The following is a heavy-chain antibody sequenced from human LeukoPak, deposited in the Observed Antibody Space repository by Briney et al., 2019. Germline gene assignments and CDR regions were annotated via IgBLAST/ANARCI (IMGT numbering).Heavy chain of an antibody. CDR3: ARGPYSSGWYGSEDFDY. Sequence: SETLSLTCTVSGGSVSSGSYYWSWIRQPPGTGLEWIGYIYYSGSTNYSPSLKSRVTISVDTSKNQFSLKLSSVTAADTAVYYCARGPYSSGWYGSEDFDYWGQGTLVTVSS. D-gene: IGHD6-19*01. CDR1: GGSVSSGSYY. CDR2: IYYSGST. J-gene: IGHJ4*02. V-gene: IGHV4-61*01.